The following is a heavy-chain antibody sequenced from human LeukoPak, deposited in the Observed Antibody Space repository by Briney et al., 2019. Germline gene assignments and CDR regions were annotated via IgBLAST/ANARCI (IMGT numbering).Heavy chain of an antibody. Sequence: SETPSLTCTVSGGSISSYYWSWIRQPPGKGLEWIGYIYYSGSTNYNPSLKSRVTISVDTSKNQFSLKLSSVTAADTAVYYCARGATNFDYWGQGTLVTVSS. CDR3: ARGATNFDY. CDR2: IYYSGST. D-gene: IGHD3-16*01. V-gene: IGHV4-59*01. J-gene: IGHJ4*02. CDR1: GGSISSYY.